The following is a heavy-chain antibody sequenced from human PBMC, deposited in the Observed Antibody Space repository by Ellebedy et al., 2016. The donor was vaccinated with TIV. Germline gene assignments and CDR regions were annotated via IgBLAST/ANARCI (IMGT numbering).Heavy chain of an antibody. CDR3: ARGGPPYTMIVVVTPSFDL. Sequence: GESLKISXAASGFTFSSYSMNWVRQAPGKGLEWVSYISSSSSTIYYADSVKGRFTISRDNAKNSPYLQMNSLRAEDTAVYYCARGGPPYTMIVVVTPSFDLWGRGTLVTVSS. V-gene: IGHV3-48*04. CDR2: ISSSSSTI. J-gene: IGHJ2*01. D-gene: IGHD3-22*01. CDR1: GFTFSSYS.